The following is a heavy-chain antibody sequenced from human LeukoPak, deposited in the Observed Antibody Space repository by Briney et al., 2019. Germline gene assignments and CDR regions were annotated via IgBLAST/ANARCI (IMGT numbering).Heavy chain of an antibody. J-gene: IGHJ4*02. CDR2: IRSKANSYAS. D-gene: IGHD5-18*01. Sequence: GGSLRLSCAASGFTFSGSTMHWVRQASGKGLEWVGRIRSKANSYASAYAASVKGRFTISRDDPKNTPYLQMNSLRAEDTAVYYCARDLPSGYSYGPDNWGQGTLVTVSS. CDR3: ARDLPSGYSYGPDN. CDR1: GFTFSGST. V-gene: IGHV3-73*01.